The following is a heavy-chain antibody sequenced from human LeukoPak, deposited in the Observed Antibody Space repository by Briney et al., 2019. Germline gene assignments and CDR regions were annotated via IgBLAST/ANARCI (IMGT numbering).Heavy chain of an antibody. J-gene: IGHJ4*02. V-gene: IGHV3-30-3*01. CDR1: GFTFSSYA. Sequence: PGASLRLSCAASGFTFSSYAMHWVRQAPGKGLEWVAVISYDGSNKYYADSVKGRFTISRDNSKNTLYLQMNSLRAEDTAVYYCGRGLDYGVYGTLDYWGQGTLVTVSS. CDR3: GRGLDYGVYGTLDY. D-gene: IGHD4-17*01. CDR2: ISYDGSNK.